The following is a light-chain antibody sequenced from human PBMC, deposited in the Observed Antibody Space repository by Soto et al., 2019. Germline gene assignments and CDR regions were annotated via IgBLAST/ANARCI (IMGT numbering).Light chain of an antibody. V-gene: IGKV3-11*01. Sequence: EIVLTQSPATLSLSPGERATLSCRASQSVSSYLAWYQQKPGQAPRLLIYDASNRATGIPARVSGSGSGTDFTLNISSLEPEDFAVYYCQQRSNCPLTFGGGTKVEIK. J-gene: IGKJ4*01. CDR2: DAS. CDR1: QSVSSY. CDR3: QQRSNCPLT.